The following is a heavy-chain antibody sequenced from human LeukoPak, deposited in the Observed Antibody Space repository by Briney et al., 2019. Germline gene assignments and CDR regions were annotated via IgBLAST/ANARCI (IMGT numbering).Heavy chain of an antibody. CDR1: GGTFSSYT. CDR2: IIPILGIA. Sequence: ASVKVSCKASGGTFSSYTISWVRQAPGQGLEWMGRIIPILGIANYAQKFQGRVTITADKSTSTAYMELSSLRSEDTAVYYCARDYGSGSYPALDIWGQGTMVTVSS. J-gene: IGHJ3*02. D-gene: IGHD3-10*01. V-gene: IGHV1-69*04. CDR3: ARDYGSGSYPALDI.